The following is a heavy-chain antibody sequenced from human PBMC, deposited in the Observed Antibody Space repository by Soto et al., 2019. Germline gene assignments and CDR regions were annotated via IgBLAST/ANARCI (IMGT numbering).Heavy chain of an antibody. CDR1: GGTFSSNA. D-gene: IGHD3-3*01. CDR3: ARDQGYDFWSGYSPSYGMDV. V-gene: IGHV1-69*13. Sequence: VASVKVSCKASGGTFSSNAISWVRQAPGQGLEWMGGIIPIFGTANYAQKFQGRVTITADESTSTAYMELSSLRSEDTAVYYCARDQGYDFWSGYSPSYGMDVWGQGTTVTVSS. CDR2: IIPIFGTA. J-gene: IGHJ6*02.